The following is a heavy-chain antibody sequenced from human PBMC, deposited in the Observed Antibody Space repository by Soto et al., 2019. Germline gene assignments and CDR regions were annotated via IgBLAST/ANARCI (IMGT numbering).Heavy chain of an antibody. J-gene: IGHJ6*02. V-gene: IGHV4-34*01. CDR1: GGSGGSFSGYY. Sequence: ETLSLTCAVYGGSGGSFSGYYWSWIRQPPGKGLEWIGEINHSGSTNYNPSLKSRVTISVDTSKNQFSLKLSSVTAADTAVYYCARHNYYSCGYYHYSYGMDFWGQGTTVTVSS. CDR2: INHSGST. D-gene: IGHD3-22*01. CDR3: ARHNYYSCGYYHYSYGMDF.